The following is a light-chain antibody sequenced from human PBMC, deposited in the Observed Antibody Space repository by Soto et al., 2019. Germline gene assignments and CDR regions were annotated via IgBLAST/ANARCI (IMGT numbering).Light chain of an antibody. Sequence: DIQMNQYPSSLSASVGDSVTITCRASQSISSYLNWYQHKPGKSPKLLIYAASSFQSGVPSRFSGSESGTDFTLTISSMQPEDFATYYCQQSYSAPLTFGGGTNVDIK. CDR3: QQSYSAPLT. CDR2: AAS. V-gene: IGKV1-39*01. J-gene: IGKJ4*01. CDR1: QSISSY.